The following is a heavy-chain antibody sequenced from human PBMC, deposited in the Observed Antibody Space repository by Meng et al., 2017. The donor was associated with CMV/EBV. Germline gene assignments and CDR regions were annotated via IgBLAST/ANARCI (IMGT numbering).Heavy chain of an antibody. Sequence: ASVKVSCKASGYTFTSYGFSWVRQAPGQGLEWMGWISVYDGNTNYAQKFQGRVTMTTDTSTRTAYMELRSLRSDDTAVYYCAGVGPRSSSSRGYFDYWGQGTLVTVSS. J-gene: IGHJ4*02. V-gene: IGHV1-18*01. CDR2: ISVYDGNT. D-gene: IGHD6-13*01. CDR1: GYTFTSYG. CDR3: AGVGPRSSSSRGYFDY.